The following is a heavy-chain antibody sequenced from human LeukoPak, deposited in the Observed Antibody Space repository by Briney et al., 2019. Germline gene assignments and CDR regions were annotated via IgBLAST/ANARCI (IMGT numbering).Heavy chain of an antibody. J-gene: IGHJ4*02. D-gene: IGHD3-10*01. V-gene: IGHV3-74*01. CDR1: GFTFSSYW. Sequence: GGSLRLSCAASGFTFSSYWMHWVRQGPGKGLVWVSRIKSDGTSTNYADSVKGRFTISRDNSKNTLYLQMNSLRAEDTAVYCCAKVSGGKGGYFDYWGQGTLVTVSS. CDR2: IKSDGTST. CDR3: AKVSGGKGGYFDY.